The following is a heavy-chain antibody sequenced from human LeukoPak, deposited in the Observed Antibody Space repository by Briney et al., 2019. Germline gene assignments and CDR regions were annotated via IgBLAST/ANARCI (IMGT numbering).Heavy chain of an antibody. V-gene: IGHV1-8*01. Sequence: ASVRVSCTASGYTFTSYDISWVRQAPGQGLEWMGWMNPNSGNTDYAQKFQGRVTMTRNTSISTAYMELSSLRSEDTAVYYCARDCSSTSCPLDVWGKGTTVTISS. J-gene: IGHJ6*04. CDR2: MNPNSGNT. CDR1: GYTFTSYD. CDR3: ARDCSSTSCPLDV. D-gene: IGHD2-2*01.